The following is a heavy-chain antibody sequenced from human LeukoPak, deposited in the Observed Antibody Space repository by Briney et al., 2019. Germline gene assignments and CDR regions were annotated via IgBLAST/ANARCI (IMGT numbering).Heavy chain of an antibody. V-gene: IGHV4-4*07. CDR3: ARIKGSSWLDH. D-gene: IGHD6-13*01. CDR2: IDTSGTT. CDR1: GGSISSYY. J-gene: IGHJ4*02. Sequence: PSETLSLTCTVSGGSISSYYWSWIRQPAGKGLEWIGRIDTSGTTKYNPSLKSRVTMSLDTSKNQFSLKLRSVTAADTAVYYCARIKGSSWLDHWGQGTLVTVSS.